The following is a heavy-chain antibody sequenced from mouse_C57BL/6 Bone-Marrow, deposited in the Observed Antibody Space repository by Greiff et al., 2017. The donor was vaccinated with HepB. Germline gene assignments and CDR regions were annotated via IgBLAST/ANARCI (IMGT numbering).Heavy chain of an antibody. CDR2: IYPGGGYT. Sequence: QVQLQQSGAELVRPGTSVKMSCKASGYTFTNYWIGWAKQRPGHGLEWIGDIYPGGGYTNYNEKFKGKATLTADKSSSTAYMQFSSLTSEDSAIYYCARRAVYYFDYWGQGTTLTVSS. J-gene: IGHJ2*01. V-gene: IGHV1-63*01. CDR3: ARRAVYYFDY. CDR1: GYTFTNYW. D-gene: IGHD3-3*01.